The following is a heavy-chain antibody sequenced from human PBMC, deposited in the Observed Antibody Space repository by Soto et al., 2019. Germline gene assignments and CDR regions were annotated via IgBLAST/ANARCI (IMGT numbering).Heavy chain of an antibody. Sequence: PSETLSLTCSVYGGADIGYYWRWIRQPPEKGLEWIGEINHSGSTNYNPSLKSRVTISVDTSKNQFSLKLSSGTAADTAVDYCARGVPAANYYYYMDVWGKGTTVTVSS. D-gene: IGHD2-2*01. J-gene: IGHJ6*03. CDR3: ARGVPAANYYYYMDV. V-gene: IGHV4-34*01. CDR2: INHSGST. CDR1: GGADIGYY.